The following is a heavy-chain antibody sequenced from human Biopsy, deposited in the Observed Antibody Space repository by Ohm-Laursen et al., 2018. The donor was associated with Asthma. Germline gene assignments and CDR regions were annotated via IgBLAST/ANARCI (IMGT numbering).Heavy chain of an antibody. CDR3: ARLADCSGGACYSYGWFDP. J-gene: IGHJ5*02. CDR1: GGSFSNYY. V-gene: IGHV4-34*01. Sequence: SETLSLTCTVYGGSFSNYYWTWIRQPPGKGLEWIGEINHRGSTNYNPSLKSRVTMSLDTSKSQFSLRLTSVTPADTAVYYCARLADCSGGACYSYGWFDPWGQGTRVTVSS. D-gene: IGHD2-15*01. CDR2: INHRGST.